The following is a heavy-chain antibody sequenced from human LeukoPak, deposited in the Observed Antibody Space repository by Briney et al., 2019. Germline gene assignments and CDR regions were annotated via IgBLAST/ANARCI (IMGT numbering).Heavy chain of an antibody. V-gene: IGHV4-39*01. CDR2: IYYSGST. J-gene: IGHJ6*02. D-gene: IGHD3-3*01. CDR3: ATQIVRGWSGYYYYYGMDV. Sequence: SETLSLTCTVSGGSISSSSYYWGWIRQPPGKGLEWIGSIYYSGSTYYNPSLKNRVTISVDTSKNQFSLKLSSVTAADTAVYYCATQIVRGWSGYYYYYGMDVWGQGTTVTVSS. CDR1: GGSISSSSYY.